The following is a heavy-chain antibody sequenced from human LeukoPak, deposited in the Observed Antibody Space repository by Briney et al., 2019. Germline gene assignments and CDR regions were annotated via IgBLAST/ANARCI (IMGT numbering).Heavy chain of an antibody. D-gene: IGHD2-8*01. V-gene: IGHV1-18*01. CDR1: GHTLSELS. CDR2: ISAYNGNT. J-gene: IGHJ4*02. CDR3: AKCWTSDGVCLNFDH. Sequence: ASVQVSCKLSGHTLSELSMHWVRQAPGKGLEWMGWISAYNGNTNYAQKLQGRVTMTTDTSTRTAYMELRSLRSDDTAVYYCAKCWTSDGVCLNFDHWGQGALVTVSS.